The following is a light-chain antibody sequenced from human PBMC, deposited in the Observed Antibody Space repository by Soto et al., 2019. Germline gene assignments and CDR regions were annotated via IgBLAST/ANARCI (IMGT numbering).Light chain of an antibody. CDR3: SSYSRSGTLYV. CDR1: SSDVGDYDY. Sequence: QSALTQPASVSGSPGQSITISCTGSSSDVGDYDYVAWYQQHPDKAPKLMIFDVSSRPSGVSNRFSGSKSGSTASLTISGLQAEDEADYFCSSYSRSGTLYVFGTGTKLTVL. CDR2: DVS. V-gene: IGLV2-14*03. J-gene: IGLJ1*01.